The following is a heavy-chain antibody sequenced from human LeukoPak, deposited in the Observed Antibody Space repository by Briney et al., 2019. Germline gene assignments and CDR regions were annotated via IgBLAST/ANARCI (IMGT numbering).Heavy chain of an antibody. V-gene: IGHV1-8*01. CDR2: MNPNSGNT. D-gene: IGHD3-9*01. CDR3: ARDLRYFDWFLDY. CDR1: GYTFTSYD. J-gene: IGHJ4*02. Sequence: GASVKVSCKASGYTFTSYDINWVRQATGQGLEWMGWMNPNSGNTGYAQKFQGRVTMTRNTSISTAYMELSSLRSEDTAVCYCARDLRYFDWFLDYWGQGTLVTVSS.